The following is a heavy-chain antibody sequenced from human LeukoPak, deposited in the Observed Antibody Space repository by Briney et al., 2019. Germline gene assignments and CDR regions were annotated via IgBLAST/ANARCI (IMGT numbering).Heavy chain of an antibody. D-gene: IGHD3-10*01. CDR3: ARDSGTTGEVKFDP. J-gene: IGHJ5*02. CDR2: IYHSGNT. V-gene: IGHV4-38-2*02. CDR1: GYSISSGYY. Sequence: ASETLSLTCTVSGYSISSGYYWGWIRQPPGRGLEWIANIYHSGNTYYNPSLKSRVTISVDTSRNQFSLKLSSVTAADTAVYYCARDSGTTGEVKFDPWGQGTLVTVSS.